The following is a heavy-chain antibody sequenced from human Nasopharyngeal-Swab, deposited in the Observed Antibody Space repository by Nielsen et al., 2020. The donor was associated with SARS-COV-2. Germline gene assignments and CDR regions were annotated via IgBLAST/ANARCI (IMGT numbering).Heavy chain of an antibody. Sequence: SETLSLTCTVSGGSISSGGYYWSWIRQHPGKGLEWIGYIYYSGSTYYNPSLKSRVTISVDTSKNQFSLKLSSVTAADTAVYYCARDSTLGGPWFGELLSYYGMDVWGQGTTVTVSS. CDR2: IYYSGST. CDR1: GGSISSGGYY. V-gene: IGHV4-31*03. CDR3: ARDSTLGGPWFGELLSYYGMDV. D-gene: IGHD3-10*01. J-gene: IGHJ6*02.